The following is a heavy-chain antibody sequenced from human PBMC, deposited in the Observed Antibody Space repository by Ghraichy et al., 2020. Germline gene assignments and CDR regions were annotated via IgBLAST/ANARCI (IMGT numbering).Heavy chain of an antibody. D-gene: IGHD6-6*01. J-gene: IGHJ2*01. V-gene: IGHV4-34*01. CDR2: INYVGST. CDR1: GGSLSGYY. CDR3: AGRRAAPNYWFFDL. Sequence: SETLSLTCAVYGGSLSGYYWSWIRQPPGKGLEWIGDINYVGSTNYNPSLKSRVTISVDASKNQFSLKLSSVTAADTAVYYCAGRRAAPNYWFFDLWGRGTLVTVSS.